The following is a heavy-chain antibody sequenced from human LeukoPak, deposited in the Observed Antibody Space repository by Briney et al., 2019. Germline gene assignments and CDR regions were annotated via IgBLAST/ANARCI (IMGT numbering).Heavy chain of an antibody. CDR2: IDPDGVDK. J-gene: IGHJ4*02. CDR1: GFKFSISY. V-gene: IGHV3-7*01. D-gene: IGHD5-24*01. Sequence: PGGSLRLSCTASGFKFSISYMMWVRQAPGEGLEWVAHIDPDGVDKNYVGSVKDRFIISRDNTKNSLFLQMNSLRDDDTALYYCARGWATIPDWGQGSLVIVSS. CDR3: ARGWATIPD.